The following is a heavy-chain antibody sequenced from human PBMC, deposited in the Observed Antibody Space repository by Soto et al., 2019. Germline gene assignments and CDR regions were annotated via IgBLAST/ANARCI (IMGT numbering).Heavy chain of an antibody. CDR1: GFTFSSYA. V-gene: IGHV3-23*01. CDR2: ISGSGGST. Sequence: QTGGSLRLSCAASGFTFSSYAMSWVRQAPGKGLEWVSAISGSGGSTYYADSVKGRFTISRDNSKNTLYLQMNSLRAEDTAVYYWAKSKTRARYYYYGMDVWVQGTTVTVSS. J-gene: IGHJ6*02. CDR3: AKSKTRARYYYYGMDV.